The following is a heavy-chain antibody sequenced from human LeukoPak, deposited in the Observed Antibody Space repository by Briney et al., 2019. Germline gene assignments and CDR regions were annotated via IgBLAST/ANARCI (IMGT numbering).Heavy chain of an antibody. D-gene: IGHD3/OR15-3a*01. Sequence: SETLSLTCTVSGGSISSSSYYWGWIRQPPGRGPEWIGNMYYSGITYYNPSLKSRVTISIDTSKNQFSLKLNSVTAADTAVYYCARDVDGLGIDYWGQGALVTVSS. CDR3: ARDVDGLGIDY. V-gene: IGHV4-39*07. CDR1: GGSISSSSYY. CDR2: MYYSGIT. J-gene: IGHJ4*02.